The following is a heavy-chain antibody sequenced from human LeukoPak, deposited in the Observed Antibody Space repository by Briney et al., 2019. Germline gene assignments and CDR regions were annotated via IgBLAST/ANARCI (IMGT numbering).Heavy chain of an antibody. CDR1: GYTFTSYG. J-gene: IGHJ4*02. V-gene: IGHV1-18*01. D-gene: IGHD3-22*01. CDR3: ARSPTYYYDSSGRIYFDY. Sequence: GASVKVSCKASGYTFTSYGISWVRQAPGQGLEWMGWISAYNGNTNYAQKLQGRVTMTTDSSTSTAYKELRSLRSDDTAVYYCARSPTYYYDSSGRIYFDYWGQGTLVTVSS. CDR2: ISAYNGNT.